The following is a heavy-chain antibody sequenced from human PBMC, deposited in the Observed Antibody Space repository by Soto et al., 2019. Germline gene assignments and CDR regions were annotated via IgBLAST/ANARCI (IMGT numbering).Heavy chain of an antibody. CDR1: GFTFSSYA. CDR2: ISGSGGSA. J-gene: IGHJ3*02. V-gene: IGHV3-23*01. D-gene: IGHD7-27*01. CDR3: AKDHPGSPLAFDI. Sequence: GESLKISCAASGFTFSSYAMSWVRQAPGKGLEWVSAISGSGGSAYYADSVKGRFTISRDNSKNTLYLQMNSLRAEDTAVYYCAKDHPGSPLAFDIWGQGTMVTVSS.